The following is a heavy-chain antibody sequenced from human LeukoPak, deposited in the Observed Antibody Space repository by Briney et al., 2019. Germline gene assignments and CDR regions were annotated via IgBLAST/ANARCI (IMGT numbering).Heavy chain of an antibody. CDR1: GFTFRSYG. D-gene: IGHD6-19*01. V-gene: IGHV3-33*01. CDR3: ATAVASSSGWYADY. J-gene: IGHJ4*02. CDR2: IWYDGSNK. Sequence: GRSLRLSCAASGFTFRSYGMHWVRQAPGKGLEWVAVIWYDGSNKYYADSVKGRFTVSRDNSKNMLYLQMNSLRAEDTAVYYCATAVASSSGWYADYWGQGTLVTVS.